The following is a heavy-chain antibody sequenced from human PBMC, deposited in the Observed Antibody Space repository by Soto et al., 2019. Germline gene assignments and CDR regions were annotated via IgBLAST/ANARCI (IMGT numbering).Heavy chain of an antibody. J-gene: IGHJ4*02. CDR3: AKDFPFAMGATNGPFDY. Sequence: PGGSLRLSCAASGFTFSSYAMSWVRQAPGQGLEWVSAISGSGGSTYYADSVKGRFTISRDNSKNTLYLQMNSLRAEDTAVYYCAKDFPFAMGATNGPFDYWGQGTLVTVSS. V-gene: IGHV3-23*01. D-gene: IGHD1-26*01. CDR1: GFTFSSYA. CDR2: ISGSGGST.